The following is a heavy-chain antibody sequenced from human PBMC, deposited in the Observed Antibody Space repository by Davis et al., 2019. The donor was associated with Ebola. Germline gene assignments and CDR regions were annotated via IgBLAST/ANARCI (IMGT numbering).Heavy chain of an antibody. CDR1: GGSFSGYY. CDR3: ARDGTMVRGVHFDY. V-gene: IGHV4-34*01. Sequence: MPSETLSLTCAVYGGSFSGYYWSWIRQPPGKGLEWIGEINHSGSTNYNPSLKSRVTTSVDQSKNQFSLKLSSVTAADTAVYYCARDGTMVRGVHFDYWGQGTLVTVSS. J-gene: IGHJ4*02. D-gene: IGHD3-10*01. CDR2: INHSGST.